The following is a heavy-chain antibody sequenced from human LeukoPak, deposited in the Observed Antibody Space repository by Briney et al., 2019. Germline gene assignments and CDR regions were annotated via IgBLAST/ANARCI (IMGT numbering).Heavy chain of an antibody. Sequence: GGSLRLSCAASGFTFSSYWMNWVRQAPGKGLEWVANIRQDGSERYYVDSVKGRFTISRDNAKKLLSLQMNSLRGDDTAVYYCARGWQGMWSFDQWGKGTLVTVAS. J-gene: IGHJ4*02. D-gene: IGHD2-21*01. CDR1: GFTFSSYW. CDR2: IRQDGSER. V-gene: IGHV3-7*05. CDR3: ARGWQGMWSFDQ.